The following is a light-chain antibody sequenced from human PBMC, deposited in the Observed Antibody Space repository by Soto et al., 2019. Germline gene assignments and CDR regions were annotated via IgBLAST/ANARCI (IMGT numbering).Light chain of an antibody. J-gene: IGKJ4*01. Sequence: EIVLSLSPATLSLTQGERATLSGRASQSVSSSYLAWYQQKPGQTPRLLIYDTSIRATGVPARFSGSRSGAEFTLTISSLQSEDVAVYYCQHYVNWPLTFGGGTK. CDR3: QHYVNWPLT. CDR1: QSVSSSY. V-gene: IGKV3-15*01. CDR2: DTS.